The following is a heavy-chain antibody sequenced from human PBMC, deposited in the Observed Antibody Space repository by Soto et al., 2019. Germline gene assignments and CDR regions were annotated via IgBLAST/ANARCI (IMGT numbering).Heavy chain of an antibody. CDR2: IDWDDDK. CDR3: ARIRAGGYSYGPLYFDY. CDR1: GFSLSTSGMC. Sequence: SGPTLVNPTQTLTLTCTFSGFSLSTSGMCVSWIRQPPGKALEWLALIDWDDDKYYSTSLKTRLTISKDTSKNQVVLTMTNMDPVDTATYYCARIRAGGYSYGPLYFDYWGQGTLVTVSS. D-gene: IGHD5-18*01. V-gene: IGHV2-70*01. J-gene: IGHJ4*02.